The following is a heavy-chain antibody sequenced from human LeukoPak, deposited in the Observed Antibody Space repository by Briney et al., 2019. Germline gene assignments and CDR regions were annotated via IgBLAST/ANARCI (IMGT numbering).Heavy chain of an antibody. CDR3: ARDFFDV. V-gene: IGHV1-18*01. CDR2: VSVNNGNT. CDR1: GYTFTTYG. Sequence: ASVKVSCKASGYTFTTYGISWGGQAPGQGLEWMGWVSVNNGNTNYAQKLQGRVTMTTDTSTNTAYMELRSLRSDDTAVYYCARDFFDVWGQGTMVTVS. J-gene: IGHJ3*01.